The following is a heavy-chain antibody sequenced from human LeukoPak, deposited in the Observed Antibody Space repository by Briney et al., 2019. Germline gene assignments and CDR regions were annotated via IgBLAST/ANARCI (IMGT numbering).Heavy chain of an antibody. Sequence: SETLSLTCAVYGGSFSGYYWSWIRQPPGKGLEWIGEINHSGSTNYNPSLKSRVTISVDTSKNQFSLKLSSVTAADTAVYYCARGPDYVWGSYRLEYFQHWGQGILVTVSS. CDR3: ARGPDYVWGSYRLEYFQH. J-gene: IGHJ1*01. CDR1: GGSFSGYY. CDR2: INHSGST. V-gene: IGHV4-34*01. D-gene: IGHD3-16*02.